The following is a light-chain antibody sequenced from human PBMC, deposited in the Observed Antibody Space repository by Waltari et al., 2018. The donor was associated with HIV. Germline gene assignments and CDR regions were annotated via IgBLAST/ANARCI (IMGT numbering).Light chain of an antibody. V-gene: IGKV1-39*01. CDR2: SAS. Sequence: DIQMTQSPSSLSASVGDRVTITCRASQSISTYLNLYQQKPGKAPKLLIYSASSLQSGVPSRFSGSGSGTDFTLTISSLQPEEFATYYCQQSYSTPRTFGQGTKVEIK. J-gene: IGKJ1*01. CDR1: QSISTY. CDR3: QQSYSTPRT.